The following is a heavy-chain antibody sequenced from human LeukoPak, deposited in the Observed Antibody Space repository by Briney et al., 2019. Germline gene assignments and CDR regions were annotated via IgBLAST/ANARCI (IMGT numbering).Heavy chain of an antibody. CDR3: AGSYNWSDDFDY. CDR2: IFYSGST. D-gene: IGHD1-1*01. V-gene: IGHV4-59*01. J-gene: IGHJ4*02. CDR1: IDSISSYY. Sequence: SETLSLTCTVSIDSISSYYWSWIRQPPGKGLEWVGYIFYSGSTNCNPSLKSRVTISVDTSKNQLSLKLNSVTAADTAVYYCAGSYNWSDDFDYWGPGTLVTVSS.